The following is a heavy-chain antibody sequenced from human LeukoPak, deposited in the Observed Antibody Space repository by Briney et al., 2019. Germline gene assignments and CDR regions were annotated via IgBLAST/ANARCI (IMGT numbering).Heavy chain of an antibody. V-gene: IGHV3-7*03. D-gene: IGHD2-15*01. Sequence: GGSLRLSCAASGFTFSSYWMSWVRQAPGKGLEWVANIRQDGSEKYYVDSVKGRFTISRDNAKNSLYLQMNSLRAEDTAVYYCARVGKQVAADYWGQGTLVTVSS. CDR2: IRQDGSEK. CDR1: GFTFSSYW. J-gene: IGHJ4*02. CDR3: ARVGKQVAADY.